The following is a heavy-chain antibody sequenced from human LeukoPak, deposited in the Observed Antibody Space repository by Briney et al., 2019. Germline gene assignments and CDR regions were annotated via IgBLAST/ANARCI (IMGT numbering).Heavy chain of an antibody. D-gene: IGHD3-3*01. CDR3: ARDLSGLRFLEWSHRPFDY. V-gene: IGHV1-2*02. Sequence: ASVKVSCKATGYTFTGYYMHWVQQAPGQGLEWMGWINPNSGGTNYAQKFQGRVTMTRDTSISTAYMELSRLRSDDTAVYYCARDLSGLRFLEWSHRPFDYWGQGTLVTVSS. CDR2: INPNSGGT. J-gene: IGHJ4*02. CDR1: GYTFTGYY.